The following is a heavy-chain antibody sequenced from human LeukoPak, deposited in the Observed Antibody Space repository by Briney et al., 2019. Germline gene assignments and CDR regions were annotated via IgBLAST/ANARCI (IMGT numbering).Heavy chain of an antibody. V-gene: IGHV4-4*02. CDR2: MYHSGNT. Sequence: SETLSLTCLVSGGSISTSNWWSWVRQSPGKGLEWIGEMYHSGNTNYNPSLKSRVIISVDKSKNQFSLKLTSVTAADTAVYFCARDLGTAGRPNDNWGQGILVTVSS. J-gene: IGHJ4*02. D-gene: IGHD2-21*02. CDR1: GGSISTSNW. CDR3: ARDLGTAGRPNDN.